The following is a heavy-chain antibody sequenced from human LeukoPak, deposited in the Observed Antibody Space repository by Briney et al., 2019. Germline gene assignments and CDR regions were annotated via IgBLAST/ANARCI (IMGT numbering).Heavy chain of an antibody. CDR1: GFTFSSYW. D-gene: IGHD1-14*01. CDR2: IEQDGSEK. V-gene: IGHV3-7*04. J-gene: IGHJ4*02. CDR3: ARNRASLDC. Sequence: GGSLRLSCAAYGFTFSSYWMSWVRQAPGKGLEWVANIEQDGSEKSYVASVKGRFTISRDNAKNSLYQQMNSLRAEDTAVYYCARNRASLDCWGQGTLVTISS.